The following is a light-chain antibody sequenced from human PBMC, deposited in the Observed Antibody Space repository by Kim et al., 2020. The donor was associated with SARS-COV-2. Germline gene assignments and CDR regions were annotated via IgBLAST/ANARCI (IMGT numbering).Light chain of an antibody. J-gene: IGLJ1*01. Sequence: VSPEQTASITCSGDKLGDKYACWYQQKPGQSPVLVIYQDSKRPSGIPERFSGSNSGNTATLTISGTQAMDEADYYCQAWDSSDGVFGTGTKVTVL. CDR2: QDS. V-gene: IGLV3-1*01. CDR3: QAWDSSDGV. CDR1: KLGDKY.